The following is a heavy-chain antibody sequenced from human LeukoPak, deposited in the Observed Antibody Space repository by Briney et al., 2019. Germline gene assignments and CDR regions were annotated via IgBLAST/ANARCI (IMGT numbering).Heavy chain of an antibody. D-gene: IGHD2-15*01. CDR1: GYIFSSYG. Sequence: ASVKVSCKASGYIFSSYGISWVRQAPGQGLEGMGWISAYNGYTNYPQKLQGRVTMTTDTSTNTAYMELRSLRSDDTAVYYCARVEEVVAARPYYFDYWGQGTLVTVSS. CDR3: ARVEEVVAARPYYFDY. J-gene: IGHJ4*02. V-gene: IGHV1-18*01. CDR2: ISAYNGYT.